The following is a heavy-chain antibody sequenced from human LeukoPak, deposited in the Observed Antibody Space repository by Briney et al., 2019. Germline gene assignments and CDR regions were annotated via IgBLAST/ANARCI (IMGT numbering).Heavy chain of an antibody. D-gene: IGHD3-22*01. CDR2: ISSGSSTV. CDR1: EFTFSSYS. J-gene: IGHJ4*02. CDR3: ARESSGYFY. V-gene: IGHV3-48*04. Sequence: TGGSLRLSCAASEFTFSSYSMNWVRQAPGKGLEWVSYISSGSSTVYYADSVKGRFTISRDNAKNSLYLHMNSLRAEDTAVYYCARESSGYFYWGQGTLVTVSS.